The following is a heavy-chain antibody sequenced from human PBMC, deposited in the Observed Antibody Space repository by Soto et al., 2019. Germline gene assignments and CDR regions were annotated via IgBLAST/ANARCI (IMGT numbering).Heavy chain of an antibody. CDR1: GGSISSYY. Sequence: SETLSLTCTVSGGSISSYYWSWIRQPPGKGLEWIGYIYYSGSTNYNPSLKSRVTISVDTSKNQSSLKLSSVTAADTAVYYCARGNYDFWSGSPYNWFDPWGQGTLVTVSS. V-gene: IGHV4-59*01. J-gene: IGHJ5*02. D-gene: IGHD3-3*01. CDR3: ARGNYDFWSGSPYNWFDP. CDR2: IYYSGST.